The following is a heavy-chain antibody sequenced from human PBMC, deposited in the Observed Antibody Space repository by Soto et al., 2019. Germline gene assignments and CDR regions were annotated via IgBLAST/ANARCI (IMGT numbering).Heavy chain of an antibody. J-gene: IGHJ4*02. D-gene: IGHD6-19*01. Sequence: QVQLVQSGAEVKKPGASVKVSCKASGYTFTSYDINWVRQATGQGLEWMGWMNPNSGNTGYAQKFQGRVTMTRNTSISTAYMELSSLRSEDMAVYYCASGSQQWLVRDYWGQGTLVTVSS. CDR2: MNPNSGNT. CDR3: ASGSQQWLVRDY. V-gene: IGHV1-8*01. CDR1: GYTFTSYD.